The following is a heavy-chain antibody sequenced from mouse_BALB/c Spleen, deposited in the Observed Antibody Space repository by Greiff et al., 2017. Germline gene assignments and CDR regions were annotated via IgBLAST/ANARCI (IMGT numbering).Heavy chain of an antibody. CDR2: ISSGGGST. CDR1: GFAFSSYD. D-gene: IGHD2-13*01. J-gene: IGHJ4*01. Sequence: DVHLVESGGGLVKPGGSLKLSCAASGFAFSSYDMSWVRQTPEKRLEWVAYISSGGGSTYYPDTVKGRFTISRDNAKNTLYLQMSSLKSEDTAMYYCAREDGDYGSMDYWGQGTSVTVSS. V-gene: IGHV5-12-1*01. CDR3: AREDGDYGSMDY.